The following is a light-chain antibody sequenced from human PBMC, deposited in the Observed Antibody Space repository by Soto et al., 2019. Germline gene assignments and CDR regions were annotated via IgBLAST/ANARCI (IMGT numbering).Light chain of an antibody. Sequence: EIGLTQSPATLSVSPGERATLSCRASQSVSSNLAWYQQKPGQAPRLLIYGASSRASGIPDRFSGSGSGTDFTLTINRLGPEDSAVYYCQQFDTSPYTFGQGTRLEIK. CDR3: QQFDTSPYT. CDR2: GAS. J-gene: IGKJ5*01. V-gene: IGKV3-20*01. CDR1: QSVSSN.